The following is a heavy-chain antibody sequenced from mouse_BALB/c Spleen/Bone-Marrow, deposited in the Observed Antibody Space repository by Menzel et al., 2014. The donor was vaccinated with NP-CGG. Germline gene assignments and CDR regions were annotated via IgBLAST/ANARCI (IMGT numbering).Heavy chain of an antibody. CDR3: ARFYDYDRYYAMDY. Sequence: EVKVEESGGGLVQPGGSRKLSCAASGFTFSYFGMHWVRQAPEKGLEWVAYISSGSSAIYYADTVKGRFTISRDNPKNTLFLQXTSLRSEDTAMYYCARFYDYDRYYAMDYWGQGTSVTVSS. CDR1: GFTFSYFG. D-gene: IGHD2-4*01. V-gene: IGHV5-17*02. CDR2: ISSGSSAI. J-gene: IGHJ4*01.